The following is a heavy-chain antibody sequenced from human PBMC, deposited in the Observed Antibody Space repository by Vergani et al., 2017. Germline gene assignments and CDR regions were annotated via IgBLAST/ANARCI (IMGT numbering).Heavy chain of an antibody. V-gene: IGHV1-69*01. J-gene: IGHJ4*02. CDR2: IIPIFGTS. D-gene: IGHD6-6*01. CDR3: ATIGIAARRQRDY. Sequence: QVQLVQSGAEVKKPGSSVKVSCKASGGTFSSYTINWVRQAPGQGLEWMGGIIPIFGTSNYAQKFQGRVTITAYESTSTAYMELSSLRSEDTAVYYCATIGIAARRQRDYWGQGTLVTVSS. CDR1: GGTFSSYT.